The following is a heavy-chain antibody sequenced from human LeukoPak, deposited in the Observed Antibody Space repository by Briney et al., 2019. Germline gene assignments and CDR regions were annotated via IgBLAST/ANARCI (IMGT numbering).Heavy chain of an antibody. Sequence: PGGSLRLSCAASGFTFSTYAMHWVRQPPGKGLEWVSAISGSGGDTYHADADSVKGRFITSRDNSKNTLYLQINSLRVEDTAVYYCAKDGYNYDSSGHFDYWGQGTLVTVSS. V-gene: IGHV3-23*01. CDR1: GFTFSTYA. CDR2: ISGSGGDT. D-gene: IGHD3-22*01. J-gene: IGHJ4*02. CDR3: AKDGYNYDSSGHFDY.